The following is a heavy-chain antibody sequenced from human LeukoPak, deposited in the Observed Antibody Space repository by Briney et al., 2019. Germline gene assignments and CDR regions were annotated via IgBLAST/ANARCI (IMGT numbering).Heavy chain of an antibody. J-gene: IGHJ4*02. CDR1: GFTFGNYW. Sequence: GGSLRLSCAASGFTFGNYWMSWVRQAPGKGLEWVANIKPDGSEQYYVDSVKGRFTISRDNAKNSLYLQVNSLRAEDTAVYYCARDDGLYTVDFWGQGTLVTVSS. CDR3: ARDDGLYTVDF. CDR2: IKPDGSEQ. D-gene: IGHD3-3*01. V-gene: IGHV3-7*01.